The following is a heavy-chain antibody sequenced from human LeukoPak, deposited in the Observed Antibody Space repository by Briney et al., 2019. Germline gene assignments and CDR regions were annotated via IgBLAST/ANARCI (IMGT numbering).Heavy chain of an antibody. D-gene: IGHD6-6*01. V-gene: IGHV4-34*01. J-gene: IGHJ4*02. CDR1: GGSFSGYY. CDR3: ARAPSSLGIPEGYFDY. Sequence: TLSLTCAVYGGSFSGYYWSWIRQPPGKGLEWIGEISHSGSTNYNPSLKSRVTISVDTSKNQFSLKLSSVTAADTAVYYCARAPSSLGIPEGYFDYWGQGTLVTVSS. CDR2: ISHSGST.